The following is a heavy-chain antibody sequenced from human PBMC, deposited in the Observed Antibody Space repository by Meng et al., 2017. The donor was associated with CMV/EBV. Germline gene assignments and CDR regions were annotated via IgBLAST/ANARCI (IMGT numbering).Heavy chain of an antibody. V-gene: IGHV4-59*01. J-gene: IGHJ6*02. Sequence: GSLRLSCTVSGGSISSYYWSWIRQPPGKGLEWIGYIYYSGSTNYNPSLKSRVTISVDTSKNQFSLKLSSVTAADTAVYYCAGGDIVVVPGAHYYYYGMDVWGQGTTVTVSS. CDR3: AGGDIVVVPGAHYYYYGMDV. CDR2: IYYSGST. D-gene: IGHD2-2*01. CDR1: GGSISSYY.